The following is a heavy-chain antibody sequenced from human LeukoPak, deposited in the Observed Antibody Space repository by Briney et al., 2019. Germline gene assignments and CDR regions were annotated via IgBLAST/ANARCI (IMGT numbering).Heavy chain of an antibody. CDR2: IKSKNVGGTT. V-gene: IGHV3-15*01. Sequence: GGSLRLSCAASGFTCNNAWWNWVRQAPGKGLEWVGRIKSKNVGGTTEYAAPVKGRFTISRDDSTTTVYLQMNSLKLEATAVYYCTSHAAFDPWGQGTLVTVSS. CDR3: TSHAAFDP. CDR1: GFTCNNAW. J-gene: IGHJ5*02.